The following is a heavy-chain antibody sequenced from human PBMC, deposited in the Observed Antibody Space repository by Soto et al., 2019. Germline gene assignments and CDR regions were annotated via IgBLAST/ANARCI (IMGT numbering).Heavy chain of an antibody. J-gene: IGHJ4*02. CDR2: ITNDGHDS. D-gene: IGHD1-26*01. V-gene: IGHV3-23*01. CDR1: GFSFSDYA. Sequence: EVHLLESGGGLVQPGGSLRLSCAASGFSFSDYAMTWVRQTPGEGLEWVSVITNDGHDSLHADSVKGRFSIFRANSKNTLYLQMNSLRAEDTAIYYCAKASGVSYPESRVFDFWGQGTRVTVSS. CDR3: AKASGVSYPESRVFDF.